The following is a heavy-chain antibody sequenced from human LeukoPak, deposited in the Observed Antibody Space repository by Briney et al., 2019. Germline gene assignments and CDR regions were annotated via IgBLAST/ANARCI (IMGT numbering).Heavy chain of an antibody. J-gene: IGHJ4*02. CDR3: ARHLRVEDYYDSSGYQNDY. D-gene: IGHD3-22*01. V-gene: IGHV3-21*01. CDR1: GFPFRIYT. Sequence: GEPLTLPCAASGFPFRIYTMIWFRRAPGKGLEGVSSFSSRRSYIYYAKPVKGRFTISRHNAKDSLYLQMNSLRAEDTAVYFCARHLRVEDYYDSSGYQNDYWGAGALVTVS. CDR2: FSSRRSYI.